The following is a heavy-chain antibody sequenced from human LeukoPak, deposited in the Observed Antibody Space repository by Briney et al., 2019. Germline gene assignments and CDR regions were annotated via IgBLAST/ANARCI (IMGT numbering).Heavy chain of an antibody. V-gene: IGHV1-69*13. J-gene: IGHJ1*01. Sequence: GASVKVSCKASGGTFSSYAISWVRQAPGQGLEWMGGIIPIFGTANYAQKFQGRVTITADESTSTAYMELSSLRSEDTAVYYCARGRYYYDSSGPRPSPFQHWGQGTLVTVSS. CDR3: ARGRYYYDSSGPRPSPFQH. CDR1: GGTFSSYA. D-gene: IGHD3-22*01. CDR2: IIPIFGTA.